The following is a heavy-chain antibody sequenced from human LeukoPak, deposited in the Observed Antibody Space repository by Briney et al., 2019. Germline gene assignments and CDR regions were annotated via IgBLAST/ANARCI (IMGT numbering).Heavy chain of an antibody. CDR2: ISRSGGST. V-gene: IGHV3-23*01. Sequence: GGSLRLSCAASGFTFSSYWMSWVRQPPGKGLKWVSAISRSGGSTYYTDSVKGRFTISRDNSKNTLSLQMNSLRADDTAVYYCAKVATYDILAGYSHPFDYWGQGTLVTVSS. CDR3: AKVATYDILAGYSHPFDY. CDR1: GFTFSSYW. J-gene: IGHJ4*02. D-gene: IGHD3-9*01.